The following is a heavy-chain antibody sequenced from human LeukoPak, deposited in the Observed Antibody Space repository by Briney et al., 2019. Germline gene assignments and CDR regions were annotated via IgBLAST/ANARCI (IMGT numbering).Heavy chain of an antibody. CDR2: IYYSGRT. Sequence: SETLSLTCTVSGGSISSSSYYWGWIRQPPGKGLEWIGNIYYSGRTYYNPSLKSRVTISVDTSKNQFSLKLSSVTATDTAVYYCARLYCSGGSCYAIDYWGQGTLVTVSS. J-gene: IGHJ4*02. CDR1: GGSISSSSYY. CDR3: ARLYCSGGSCYAIDY. V-gene: IGHV4-39*01. D-gene: IGHD2-15*01.